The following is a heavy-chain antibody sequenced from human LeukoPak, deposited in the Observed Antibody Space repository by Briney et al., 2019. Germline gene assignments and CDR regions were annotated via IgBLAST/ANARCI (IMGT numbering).Heavy chain of an antibody. D-gene: IGHD3/OR15-3a*01. Sequence: ASVKVSCKAPGYTFTDYYMHWMRQAPGQGLEWMGWISPNSGDTHYAQKFQGRVSMTRDTSISTAFMELSRLTSDDTAVYYCAGDGGTGYYSFDYWGQGTLVTVSS. CDR1: GYTFTDYY. V-gene: IGHV1-2*02. CDR2: ISPNSGDT. CDR3: AGDGGTGYYSFDY. J-gene: IGHJ4*02.